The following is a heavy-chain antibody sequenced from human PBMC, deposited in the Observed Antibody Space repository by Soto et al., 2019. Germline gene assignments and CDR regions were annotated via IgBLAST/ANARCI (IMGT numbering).Heavy chain of an antibody. Sequence: QVQLVESGGGVVQPGGSLRLSCAASGFTFSSYGMHWVRQAPGKGLEWVAVISYDGSNKYYADSVKGRFIISSDNSKNSLYLRMNILRAEDTAVYYCAPWFGAFDYWGQGTLATVSS. D-gene: IGHD3-10*01. CDR1: GFTFSSYG. CDR2: ISYDGSNK. V-gene: IGHV3-30*03. CDR3: APWFGAFDY. J-gene: IGHJ4*02.